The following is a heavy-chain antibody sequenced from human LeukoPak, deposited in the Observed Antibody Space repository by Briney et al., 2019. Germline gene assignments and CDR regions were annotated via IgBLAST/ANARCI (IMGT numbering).Heavy chain of an antibody. CDR3: AGAYDYVWGSYRSPFDY. CDR1: GFTFSSYA. D-gene: IGHD3-16*02. V-gene: IGHV3-23*01. CDR2: ISGSGGST. Sequence: GGSLRLSCAASGFTFSSYAMSWVRQAPGKGLEWVSAISGSGGSTYYADSVKGRFTISRDNSKNTLYLQMNSLRAEDTAVYYCAGAYDYVWGSYRSPFDYWGQGTLVTVSS. J-gene: IGHJ4*02.